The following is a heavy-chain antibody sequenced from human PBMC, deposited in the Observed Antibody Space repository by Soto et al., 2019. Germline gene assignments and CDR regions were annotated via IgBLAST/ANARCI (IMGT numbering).Heavy chain of an antibody. Sequence: ASVKVSCKASGGTFGTYTINWVRQAPGQGLEWMGRIIPILALAVYAQNFLDRVTITADTSTGTAYLELSSLKSEDTAVYYCAGSGGGYCNAGGCTNLDYWGQGTLVTVSS. CDR3: AGSGGGYCNAGGCTNLDY. J-gene: IGHJ4*02. V-gene: IGHV1-69*02. CDR1: GGTFGTYT. CDR2: IIPILALA. D-gene: IGHD2-15*01.